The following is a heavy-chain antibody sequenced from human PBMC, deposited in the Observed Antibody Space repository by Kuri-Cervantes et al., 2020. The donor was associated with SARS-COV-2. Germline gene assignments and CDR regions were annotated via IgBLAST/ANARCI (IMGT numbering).Heavy chain of an antibody. J-gene: IGHJ4*02. CDR3: AKHEVRTYDY. CDR2: INSDGSST. Sequence: GESLKISCAASGFTFSSYWMHWVRQAPGKGLVWVSRINSDGSSTSYADSVKGRFTISRDNSRNTLYLQMDYLRADDTAVYYCAKHEVRTYDYWGQGTLVTVSS. D-gene: IGHD2-21*01. V-gene: IGHV3-74*01. CDR1: GFTFSSYW.